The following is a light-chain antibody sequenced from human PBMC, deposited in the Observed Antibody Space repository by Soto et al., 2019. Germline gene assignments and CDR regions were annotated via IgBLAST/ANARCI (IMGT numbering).Light chain of an antibody. J-gene: IGKJ2*01. CDR2: AAS. CDR1: QSISSX. Sequence: DIQMTQSPSSLSASVGDRVTITCRASQSISSXXNWYQQKPGKAPKLLIYAASSLQSGVPSRFSGSGSGTDFTLTISSLQPEDFATYYCQQSYSTPYTFGQGTKLEIK. CDR3: QQSYSTPYT. V-gene: IGKV1-39*01.